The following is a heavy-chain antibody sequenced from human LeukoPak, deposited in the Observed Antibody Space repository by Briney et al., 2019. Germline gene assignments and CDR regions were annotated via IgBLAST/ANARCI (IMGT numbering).Heavy chain of an antibody. CDR1: GFTFSNFG. CDR3: ARDRIGKYSIDY. CDR2: IPDNGRRT. Sequence: GGSLRLSCAASGFTFSNFGLNWVRQAAGKGLEWVAFIPDNGRRTYYLESVEGLFTISRDDSKNTLYLQMNSLRVEDTAVYYCARDRIGKYSIDYWGQGTLVTVSS. J-gene: IGHJ4*02. V-gene: IGHV3-30*02. D-gene: IGHD2-15*01.